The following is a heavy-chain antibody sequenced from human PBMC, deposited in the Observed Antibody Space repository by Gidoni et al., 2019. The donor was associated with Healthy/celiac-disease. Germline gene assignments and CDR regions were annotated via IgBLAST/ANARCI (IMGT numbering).Heavy chain of an antibody. Sequence: QVQLVQSGAAVTKPGASVKVSCKASGGTFSSYAISWVRQAPGQGLEWMGGIIPIFGTANYAQKFQGRVTITADESTSTAYMELSSLRSEDTAVYYCARGMGYGDYPAPFDYWGQGTLVTVSS. CDR1: GGTFSSYA. CDR2: IIPIFGTA. CDR3: ARGMGYGDYPAPFDY. V-gene: IGHV1-69*01. J-gene: IGHJ4*02. D-gene: IGHD4-17*01.